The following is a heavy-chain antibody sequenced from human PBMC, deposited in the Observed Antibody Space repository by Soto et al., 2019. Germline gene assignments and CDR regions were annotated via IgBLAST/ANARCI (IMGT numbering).Heavy chain of an antibody. CDR2: ISWNSGSI. J-gene: IGHJ4*02. CDR3: AKDKGSGSYYDILTGYSNYFDY. V-gene: IGHV3-9*01. CDR1: GFTFDDYA. Sequence: GGSLRLSCAASGFTFDDYAMHWVRQAPGKGLEWVSGISWNSGSIGYADSVKGRFTISRDNAKNSLYLQMNSLRAEDTALYYCAKDKGSGSYYDILTGYSNYFDYWGQGTLVTVSS. D-gene: IGHD3-9*01.